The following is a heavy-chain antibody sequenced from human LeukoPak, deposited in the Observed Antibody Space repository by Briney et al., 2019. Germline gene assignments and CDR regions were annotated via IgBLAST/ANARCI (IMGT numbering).Heavy chain of an antibody. CDR3: ASSYGDYVLWVY. V-gene: IGHV1-69*01. D-gene: IGHD4-17*01. Sequence: GSSVKVSCKASGGAFSRYAISWVRQAPGQGLEWMGGIIPIFGTANYAQKFQGRVTITADESTSTAYMELSSLRSEDTAVYYCASSYGDYVLWVYWGQGTLVTVSS. CDR2: IIPIFGTA. CDR1: GGAFSRYA. J-gene: IGHJ4*02.